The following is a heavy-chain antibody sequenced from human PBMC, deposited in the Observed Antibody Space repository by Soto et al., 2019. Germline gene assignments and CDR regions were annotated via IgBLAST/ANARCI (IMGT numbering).Heavy chain of an antibody. V-gene: IGHV3-30*18. CDR2: ISYDGSNK. CDR3: AKDHETSGPELDY. Sequence: QVQLVESGGGVVQPGRSLRLSCAASGFTFSSYGMHWVRQAPGKGLEWVAVISYDGSNKYYADSVKGRFTISRDNSKNTLYLQMNSLRAEDTAVYYCAKDHETSGPELDYWVQGTLVTVSS. J-gene: IGHJ4*02. CDR1: GFTFSSYG.